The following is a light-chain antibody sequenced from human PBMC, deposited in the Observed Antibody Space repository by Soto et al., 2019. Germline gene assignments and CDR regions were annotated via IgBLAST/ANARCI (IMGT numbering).Light chain of an antibody. J-gene: IGKJ5*01. CDR2: GAS. Sequence: EIVLTQSPGTLSLSPGGRATLSCRASQSVSRRLAWYQHRPGQSPRLLISGASMRASGVPVRFSGSGSGTDFTLIISRLEPEDFAVYYCQHYGETPITFGLGTRLEV. CDR1: QSVSRR. CDR3: QHYGETPIT. V-gene: IGKV3-20*01.